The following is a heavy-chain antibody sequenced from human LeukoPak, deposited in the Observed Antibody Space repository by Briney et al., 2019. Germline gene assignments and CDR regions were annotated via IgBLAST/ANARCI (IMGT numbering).Heavy chain of an antibody. CDR2: IYHSGST. Sequence: NPSETLSLTCAVSGYSISSGYYWGWIRQPPGKGLEWIRSIYHSGSTYYNPSLKSRVTISVDTSKNQFSLKLSSVTAADTAVYYCARVRPYYCDSSGYYPHDAFDIWGQGTMVTVSS. J-gene: IGHJ3*02. CDR3: ARVRPYYCDSSGYYPHDAFDI. D-gene: IGHD3-22*01. CDR1: GYSISSGYY. V-gene: IGHV4-38-2*01.